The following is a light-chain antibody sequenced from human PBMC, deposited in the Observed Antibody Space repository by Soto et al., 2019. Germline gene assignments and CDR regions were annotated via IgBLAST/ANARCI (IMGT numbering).Light chain of an antibody. J-gene: IGKJ1*01. CDR1: QSVSSN. Sequence: ERVMTQSPATLSVSPGEKVTLSCRASQSVSSNLAWYQQKPGQAPRLLIYGASTRATGIPARFRGSGSGTEFTLTISSLQSEDFAVYYCQQYSNWPTFGQGTKVDIK. V-gene: IGKV3-15*01. CDR2: GAS. CDR3: QQYSNWPT.